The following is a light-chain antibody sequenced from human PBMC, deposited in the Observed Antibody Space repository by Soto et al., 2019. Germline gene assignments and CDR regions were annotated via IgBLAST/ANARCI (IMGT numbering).Light chain of an antibody. CDR2: GAF. J-gene: IGKJ5*01. V-gene: IGKV3-15*01. Sequence: ETVLTQSPATLSLSPGERATLSCRASQSINNNLAWYQQKPGQAPRLLISGAFTRAAGIPARFSGSGSGTEFTLTINSLQPEDLATYYCQQYNKWPPMTFGQGTRLEIK. CDR1: QSINNN. CDR3: QQYNKWPPMT.